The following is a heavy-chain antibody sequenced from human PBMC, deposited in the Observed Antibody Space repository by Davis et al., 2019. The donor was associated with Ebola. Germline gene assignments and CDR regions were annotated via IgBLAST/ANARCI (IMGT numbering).Heavy chain of an antibody. CDR3: AREGTTVTSWGYYYYGMDV. CDR2: ISYDGSNK. V-gene: IGHV3-30*03. J-gene: IGHJ6*02. D-gene: IGHD4-17*01. Sequence: GESLKISCAVSGFTFSSYGMHWVRQAPGKGLEWVAVISYDGSNKYYADSVKGRFTISRDNSKNTLYLQMNSLRAEDTAVYYCAREGTTVTSWGYYYYGMDVWGQGTTVTVSS. CDR1: GFTFSSYG.